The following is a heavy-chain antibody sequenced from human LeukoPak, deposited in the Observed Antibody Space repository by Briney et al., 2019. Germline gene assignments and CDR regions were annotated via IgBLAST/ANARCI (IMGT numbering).Heavy chain of an antibody. D-gene: IGHD5-12*01. CDR3: ARQAPRYSGSDRLLHYDP. CDR2: IYYSGST. J-gene: IGHJ5*02. CDR1: GGSISSSTYS. Sequence: SETLSLTCTVSGGSISSSTYSWGWIRQPPGKGLEWIGSIYYSGSTYYNPSLKSRGTISVDTSKNQFSLKVSSVTAADTAVYYCARQAPRYSGSDRLLHYDPWGQGTLVTVSS. V-gene: IGHV4-39*01.